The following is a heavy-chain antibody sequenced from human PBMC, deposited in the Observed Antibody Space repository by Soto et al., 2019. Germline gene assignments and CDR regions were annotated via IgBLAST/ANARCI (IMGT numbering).Heavy chain of an antibody. CDR2: IYHSGST. CDR3: ARGSWYSSRIWYFDL. D-gene: IGHD6-13*01. CDR1: GGSISSGGYS. J-gene: IGHJ2*01. Sequence: QLQLQESGSGLVKPSQTLSLTCAVSGGSISSGGYSWSWIRQPPGKGLEWIGCIYHSGSTYYNPSLKSRVTISVDRSKNQFSLKLSSVTAADTAVYYCARGSWYSSRIWYFDLWGRGTLVTVSS. V-gene: IGHV4-30-2*01.